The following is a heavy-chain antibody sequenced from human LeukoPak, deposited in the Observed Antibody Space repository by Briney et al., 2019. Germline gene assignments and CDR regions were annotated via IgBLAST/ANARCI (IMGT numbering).Heavy chain of an antibody. CDR1: DGSISRYY. J-gene: IGHJ4*02. D-gene: IGHD3-10*01. V-gene: IGHV4-4*07. CDR3: ARDFPYGSGSYYSLYFDY. CDR2: IYTSGST. Sequence: PSETLSLTCTVSDGSISRYYWSWIRQPAGKGLEWIGRIYTSGSTNYNPSLKSRVTMSVDTSKNQFSLKLSSVTAADTAVYYCARDFPYGSGSYYSLYFDYWGQGTLVTFSS.